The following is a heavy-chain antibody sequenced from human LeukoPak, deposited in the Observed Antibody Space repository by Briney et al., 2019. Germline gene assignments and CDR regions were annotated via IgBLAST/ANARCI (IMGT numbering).Heavy chain of an antibody. J-gene: IGHJ6*02. D-gene: IGHD2-2*01. CDR2: IYSGGST. CDR3: ARGRSTSVSYYYGMDV. V-gene: IGHV3-53*01. CDR1: GFTFSSYS. Sequence: GGSLRLSCAASGFTFSSYSMNWVRQAPGKGLEWVSVIYSGGSTYYADSVKGRFTISRDNSKNTLYLQMNSLRAEDTAVYYCARGRSTSVSYYYGMDVWGQGTTVTVSS.